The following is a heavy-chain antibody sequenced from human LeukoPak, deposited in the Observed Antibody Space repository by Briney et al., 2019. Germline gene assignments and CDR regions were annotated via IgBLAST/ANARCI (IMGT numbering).Heavy chain of an antibody. Sequence: PSETLSLTCAVDGGSFSGYYWSWFRQPPGRGREWIGEIHYTGATNYSPSLKGRVTISPGTSNNQVSLRMKSVTAADTAVYYCARGITVVYYFDLWGRGTLVTVSS. CDR3: ARGITVVYYFDL. CDR1: GGSFSGYY. D-gene: IGHD1-20*01. J-gene: IGHJ2*01. V-gene: IGHV4-34*01. CDR2: IHYTGAT.